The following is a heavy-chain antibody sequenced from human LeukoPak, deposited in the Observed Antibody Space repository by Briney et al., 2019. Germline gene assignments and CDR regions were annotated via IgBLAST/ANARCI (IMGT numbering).Heavy chain of an antibody. CDR1: GGSIGSYY. Sequence: SETLSLTCSVSGGSIGSYYWNWIRQPPGKGLEWIGCIHYSGYISYNPSLESRVTISADTSKNQFSLKLNSVTAADSAVYYCARAVTIFGAVSWFDPWGQGTLVTVSS. D-gene: IGHD3-3*01. CDR2: IHYSGYI. CDR3: ARAVTIFGAVSWFDP. V-gene: IGHV4-59*01. J-gene: IGHJ5*02.